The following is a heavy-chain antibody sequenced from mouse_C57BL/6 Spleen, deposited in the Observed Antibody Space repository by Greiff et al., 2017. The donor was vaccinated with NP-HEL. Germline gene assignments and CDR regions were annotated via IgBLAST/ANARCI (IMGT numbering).Heavy chain of an antibody. CDR1: GYTFTDYY. CDR3: ARSYYGISYSAWFAY. Sequence: QVHVKQSGPELVKPGASVKISCKASGYTFTDYYINWVKQRPGQGLEWIGWIYPGSGNTKYNEKFKGKATLTVDTSSSTAYMQLSSLTSEDSAVYFCARSYYGISYSAWFAYWGQGTLVTVSA. D-gene: IGHD1-1*01. V-gene: IGHV1-84*01. J-gene: IGHJ3*01. CDR2: IYPGSGNT.